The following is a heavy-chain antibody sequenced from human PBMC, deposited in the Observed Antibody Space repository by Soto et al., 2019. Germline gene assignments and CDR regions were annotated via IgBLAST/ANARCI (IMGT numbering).Heavy chain of an antibody. D-gene: IGHD4-17*01. CDR1: GGTFSSHT. CDR2: IIPALGTA. CDR3: ARPDFGDYWYFDL. Sequence: QDQLVQSGAEVKKPGSSVKVSCKASGGTFSSHTFRWVRQAPGQGLEWMGRIIPALGTATHAQKFQGRVTITADEYATTAYMELNSLRSEDTAVYYCARPDFGDYWYFDLWGRGTLVTVSS. J-gene: IGHJ2*01. V-gene: IGHV1-69*08.